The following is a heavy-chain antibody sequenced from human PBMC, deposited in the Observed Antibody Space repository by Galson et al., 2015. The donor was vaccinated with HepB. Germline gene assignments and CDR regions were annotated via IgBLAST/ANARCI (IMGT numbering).Heavy chain of an antibody. Sequence: SLRLSCAASGFTFSSYWMHWVRQAPGKGPVWVSRISSDGSSISYADSVKGRFTTSRDNAKNTLYLQMNSLRAEDTAVYYCARLMHFPGIGVDYWGQGTLVTVSS. J-gene: IGHJ4*02. D-gene: IGHD2-8*01. CDR3: ARLMHFPGIGVDY. CDR2: ISSDGSSI. CDR1: GFTFSSYW. V-gene: IGHV3-74*01.